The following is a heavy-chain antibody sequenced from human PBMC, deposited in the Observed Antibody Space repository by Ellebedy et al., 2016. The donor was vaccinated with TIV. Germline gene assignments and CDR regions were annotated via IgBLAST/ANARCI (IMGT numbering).Heavy chain of an antibody. CDR1: GFTFSNAW. V-gene: IGHV3-15*01. CDR2: IKSKTDGGTA. J-gene: IGHJ4*02. CDR3: TTEQKWLQFALGY. D-gene: IGHD5-24*01. Sequence: GESLKISCAASGFTFSNAWMSWVRQAPGRGLEWIGRIKSKTDGGTADHAAPVKDRFTISRDDSKNTLYLQMNSLKTEDTAVYYCTTEQKWLQFALGYWGQGTLVTVSS.